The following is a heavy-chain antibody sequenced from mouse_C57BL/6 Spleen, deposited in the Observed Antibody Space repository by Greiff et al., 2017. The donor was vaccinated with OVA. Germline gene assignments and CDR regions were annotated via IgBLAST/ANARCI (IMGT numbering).Heavy chain of an antibody. D-gene: IGHD1-1*01. V-gene: IGHV1-53*01. J-gene: IGHJ2*01. CDR3: AREEVHTVAPFEY. Sequence: QVQLQQPGTDLVKPGASVKLSCKASGYTFTSYWMHWVKQRPGQGLEWIGNINPSNGGTNYNEKFKSKATLTVDKSSSTAYMQLSSLTSEDAAVYYCAREEVHTVAPFEYWGQGTTLTVSS. CDR1: GYTFTSYW. CDR2: INPSNGGT.